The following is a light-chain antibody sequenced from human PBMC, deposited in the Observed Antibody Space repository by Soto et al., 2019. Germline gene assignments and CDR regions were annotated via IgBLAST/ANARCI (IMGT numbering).Light chain of an antibody. CDR3: QSYDSSLSSYV. Sequence: QSVLTQPPSVSGAPGQRVTISCTGSSSNIGAGYDVHWYQQLPGTAPKLLIYGNSNRPSGVPDGFSGSKSGTSASLAITGLMAEDEPDDYCQSYDSSLSSYVYGTVTKVTVL. V-gene: IGLV1-40*01. J-gene: IGLJ1*01. CDR1: SSNIGAGYD. CDR2: GNS.